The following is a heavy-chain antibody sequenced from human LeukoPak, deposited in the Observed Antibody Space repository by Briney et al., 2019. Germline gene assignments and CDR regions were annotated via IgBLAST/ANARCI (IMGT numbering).Heavy chain of an antibody. CDR2: IRYDGSNK. CDR3: AKGSRDGYNSGVY. J-gene: IGHJ4*02. V-gene: IGHV3-30*02. CDR1: GFTFSSYG. Sequence: GGSLRLSCAASGFTFSSYGMRWIRQAPGKGLEWVAFIRYDGSNKYYADSVKGRFTISRDNSKNTLYLQMNSLRAEDTAVYFCAKGSRDGYNSGVYWGQGTLVTVSS. D-gene: IGHD5-24*01.